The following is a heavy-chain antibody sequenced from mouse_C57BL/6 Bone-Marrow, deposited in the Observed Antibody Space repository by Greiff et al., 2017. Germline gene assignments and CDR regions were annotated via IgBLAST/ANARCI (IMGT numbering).Heavy chain of an antibody. CDR2: IDPENGDT. Sequence: EVQLQQSGAELVRPGASVKLSCTASGFNIKDDYMHWVKQRPEQGLEWIGWIDPENGDTEYASKFQGKATITADTSSNTAYLQLSSLTSEDTAVYYCTRWLLFAYWGQGTLVTVSA. CDR1: GFNIKDDY. CDR3: TRWLLFAY. D-gene: IGHD2-3*01. J-gene: IGHJ3*01. V-gene: IGHV14-4*01.